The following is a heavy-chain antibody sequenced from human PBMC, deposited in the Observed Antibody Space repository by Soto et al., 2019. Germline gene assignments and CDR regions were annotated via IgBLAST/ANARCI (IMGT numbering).Heavy chain of an antibody. CDR3: AKGSWVHHGSEGGNWLDP. D-gene: IGHD3-10*01. Sequence: EVQLLESGGGLVQPGGSLRLSCAASGVTFTNFAMNWVRQAPGKGVEGVAGISHSGSSTYYADSVKGRFTVSRDNSKDTLYVQLNSLRADGTAVYYCAKGSWVHHGSEGGNWLDPWGQGTLVTVSS. CDR1: GVTFTNFA. CDR2: ISHSGSST. V-gene: IGHV3-23*01. J-gene: IGHJ5*02.